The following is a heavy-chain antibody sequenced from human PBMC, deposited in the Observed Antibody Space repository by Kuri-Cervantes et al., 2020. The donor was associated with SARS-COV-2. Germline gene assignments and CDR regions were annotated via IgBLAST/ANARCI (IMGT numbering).Heavy chain of an antibody. CDR1: GYTFTSYG. V-gene: IGHV1-18*01. D-gene: IGHD6-19*01. CDR3: ARDRDSSGWSWVYYYYGMDV. Sequence: ASVKVSCKASGYTFTSYGNSWVRQAPGQGLEWMGWISAYNGNTNYAQKLQGRVTMTTDTSTSTAYMELRSLRSDATAVYYCARDRDSSGWSWVYYYYGMDVWGQGNTVNVSS. CDR2: ISAYNGNT. J-gene: IGHJ6*02.